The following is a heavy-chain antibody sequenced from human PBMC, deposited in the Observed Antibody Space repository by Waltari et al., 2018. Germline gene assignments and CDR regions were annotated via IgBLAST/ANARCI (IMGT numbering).Heavy chain of an antibody. V-gene: IGHV3-74*01. CDR3: VTTGVAGFY. D-gene: IGHD6-19*01. CDR1: GFTCSPSW. Sequence: EVQLVESGGGFVQPGGSLRLSCAAYGFTCSPSWMDWVRQSPGKGLVWVSRISMDGSIVNYADSVKGRFTISRDNAKSTLFLQMNSLRVDDTALYYCVTTGVAGFYWGQGTRVTVSS. CDR2: ISMDGSIV. J-gene: IGHJ4*02.